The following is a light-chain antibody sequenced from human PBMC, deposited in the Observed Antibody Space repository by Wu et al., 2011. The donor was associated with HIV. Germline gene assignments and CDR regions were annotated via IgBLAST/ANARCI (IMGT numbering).Light chain of an antibody. Sequence: TLSCRASQSVSSNYLAWYQQKSGQAPRLLIYGASSRATGIPDRFSGSGSGTDFTFTISRLEPEDFAVYHCQQYGSSPWTFGQGTKVEIK. V-gene: IGKV3-20*01. CDR3: QQYGSSPWT. J-gene: IGKJ1*01. CDR1: QSVSSNY. CDR2: GAS.